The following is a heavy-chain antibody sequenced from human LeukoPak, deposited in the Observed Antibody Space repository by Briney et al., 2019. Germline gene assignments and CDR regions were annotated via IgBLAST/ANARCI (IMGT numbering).Heavy chain of an antibody. CDR3: ARGRGYSKGFDY. J-gene: IGHJ4*02. CDR2: INPKSGGT. V-gene: IGHV1-2*06. Sequence: GASVKVSCKASGYTFTGYNMHWVRMAPGQGLEWMGRINPKSGGTNYAQKFQGRVTMTRDTSISTAYMELSRLRSDDTAVYYCARGRGYSKGFDYWGQGTLVTVSS. CDR1: GYTFTGYN. D-gene: IGHD3-22*01.